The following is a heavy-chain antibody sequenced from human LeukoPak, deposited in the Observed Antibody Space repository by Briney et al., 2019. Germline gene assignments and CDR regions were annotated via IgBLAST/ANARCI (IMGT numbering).Heavy chain of an antibody. CDR2: ISGGGGRT. D-gene: IGHD3-10*01. CDR1: GFTFTGYA. V-gene: IGHV3-23*01. CDR3: AKDRQGFGFGEQLDYYYMDV. J-gene: IGHJ6*03. Sequence: GGSLRLSCAASGFTFTGYAMSWVRQVPGEGLEWVSAISGGGGRTYYADSVKGRFTISRDNSKNTLYLQMNSLRAEDTAVYYCAKDRQGFGFGEQLDYYYMDVWGKGTPVTVSS.